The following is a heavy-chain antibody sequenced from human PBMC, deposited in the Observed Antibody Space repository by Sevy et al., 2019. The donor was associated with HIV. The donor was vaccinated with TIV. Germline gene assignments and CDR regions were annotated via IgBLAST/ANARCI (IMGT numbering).Heavy chain of an antibody. Sequence: ASVKVSCKVSGYTLTEFAMHWVRQAPGKGLEWMGTFDPEDDETMYAQKFQGRLTLTEDTSTDTAYMELSSPRSEDTAMYYCATTTDDHETSGYPVDYWGQETLVTVSS. D-gene: IGHD3-22*01. V-gene: IGHV1-24*01. CDR1: GYTLTEFA. CDR3: ATTTDDHETSGYPVDY. J-gene: IGHJ4*02. CDR2: FDPEDDET.